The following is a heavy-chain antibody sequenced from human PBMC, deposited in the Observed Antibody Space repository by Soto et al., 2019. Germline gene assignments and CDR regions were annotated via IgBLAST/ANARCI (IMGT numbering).Heavy chain of an antibody. CDR1: GGSISSKTHY. D-gene: IGHD3-22*01. J-gene: IGHJ6*03. CDR3: ARVVIGYYYYYYMDV. CDR2: IFYSGST. Sequence: SETLSLTCIVSGGSISSKTHYWGWIRQPPGKGLEWIGSIFYSGSTYYKPSLKSRVNISVDTSKNQFSLKLSSVTAADTAVYYCARVVIGYYYYYYMDVWGKGTTVTASS. V-gene: IGHV4-39*01.